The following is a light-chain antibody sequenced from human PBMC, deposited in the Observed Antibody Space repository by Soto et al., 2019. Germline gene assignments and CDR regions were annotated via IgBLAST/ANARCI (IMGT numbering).Light chain of an antibody. J-gene: IGKJ1*01. CDR2: KAT. CDR3: QQYETFSPWT. V-gene: IGKV1-5*03. CDR1: QRNDTW. Sequence: DIQMTQSPSTLSASLGDRVTITCRASQRNDTWVAWYQQKPGTAPKLLVYKATILQSGVPSRFSGSGSGTEFTLAISNLQPDDFATYYCQQYETFSPWTFGQGTKVEIK.